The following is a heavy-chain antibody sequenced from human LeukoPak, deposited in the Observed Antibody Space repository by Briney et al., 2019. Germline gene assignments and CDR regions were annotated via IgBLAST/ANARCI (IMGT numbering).Heavy chain of an antibody. CDR2: ISYDGSNK. CDR3: AMVRGVIFDY. Sequence: GGSLRLSCAASGFTFSSYGMHWVRQAPGKGLEWEAVISYDGSNKYYADSVKGRFTIPRDNAKNSLFLQMTSLRAEDTAVYYCAMVRGVIFDYWGQGTLVTVSS. D-gene: IGHD3-10*01. V-gene: IGHV3-30*03. CDR1: GFTFSSYG. J-gene: IGHJ4*02.